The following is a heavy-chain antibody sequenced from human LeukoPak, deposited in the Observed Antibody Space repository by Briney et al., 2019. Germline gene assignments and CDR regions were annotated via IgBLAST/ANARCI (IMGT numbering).Heavy chain of an antibody. J-gene: IGHJ6*02. CDR1: GGSFSGYY. V-gene: IGHV4-34*01. CDR2: IDHSGST. D-gene: IGHD6-13*01. Sequence: PSETLSLTCAVYGGSFSGYYWRWIRQPPGKGLEWIGEIDHSGSTDYNPSLKSRVTISVDTSKNQFSLKLSSVTAADTAVYYCASVPTNTIAAALHYYYYYGMDVWGQGTTVTVSS. CDR3: ASVPTNTIAAALHYYYYYGMDV.